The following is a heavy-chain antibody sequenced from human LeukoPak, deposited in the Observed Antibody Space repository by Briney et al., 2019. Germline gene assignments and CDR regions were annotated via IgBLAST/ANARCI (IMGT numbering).Heavy chain of an antibody. CDR3: ARWGIAVAAPADY. CDR2: ISYDGSNK. CDR1: GFTFSSYA. Sequence: GRSLRLSCAASGFTFSSYAMHWVRQAPGKGLEWVAVISYDGSNKYYADSVKGRFTISRDNSKNTLYLQMNSLRAEDTAVYYCARWGIAVAAPADYWGQGTLVTVSS. V-gene: IGHV3-30-3*01. J-gene: IGHJ4*02. D-gene: IGHD6-19*01.